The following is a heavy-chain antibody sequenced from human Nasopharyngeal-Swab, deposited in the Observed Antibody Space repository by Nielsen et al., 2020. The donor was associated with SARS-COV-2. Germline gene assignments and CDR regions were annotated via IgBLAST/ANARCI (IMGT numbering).Heavy chain of an antibody. J-gene: IGHJ6*02. V-gene: IGHV3-23*01. Sequence: GASLKISCAASGFTFSNFAMSWVRQARGKGLEWVSVISGGSDSTYYTDSVRGRFTISRDNSKNTLNLQMNNLRAEDTAIYYCAKDRDSGDDSEEYYHYYGMDVWGQGAPVTVSS. CDR1: GFTFSNFA. CDR3: AKDRDSGDDSEEYYHYYGMDV. CDR2: ISGGSDST. D-gene: IGHD5-12*01.